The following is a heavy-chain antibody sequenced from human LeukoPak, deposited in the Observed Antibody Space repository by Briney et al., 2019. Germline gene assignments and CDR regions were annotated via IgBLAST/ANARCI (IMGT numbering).Heavy chain of an antibody. CDR3: ARDGTSTDDY. J-gene: IGHJ4*02. CDR1: GYTFSNFG. CDR2: ISGNNDNP. D-gene: IGHD2-2*01. Sequence: ASVKVSCKTSGYTFSNFGINWVRQAPGQGLEWMGWISGNNDNPNYGQKFQGRFTVTTDSSASTAYMELRNLRFDDTAVYYCARDGTSTDDYWGQGTLVTVSS. V-gene: IGHV1-18*01.